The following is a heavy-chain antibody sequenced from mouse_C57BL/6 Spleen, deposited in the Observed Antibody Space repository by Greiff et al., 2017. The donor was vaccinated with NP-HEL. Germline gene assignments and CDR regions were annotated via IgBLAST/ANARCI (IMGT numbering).Heavy chain of an antibody. CDR1: GYAFSSYW. CDR3: ARHYDYDGAMDY. D-gene: IGHD2-4*01. J-gene: IGHJ4*01. CDR2: IYPGDGDT. V-gene: IGHV1-80*01. Sequence: VQLQQPGAELVKPGASVKISCKASGYAFSSYWMNWVKQRPGKGLEWIGQIYPGDGDTNYNGKFKGKATLTADKSSSTAYMQLSSLTSEDSAVYFCARHYDYDGAMDYWGQGTSVTVSS.